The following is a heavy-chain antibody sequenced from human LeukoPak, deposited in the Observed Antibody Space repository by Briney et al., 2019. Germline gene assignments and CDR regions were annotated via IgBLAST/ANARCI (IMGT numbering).Heavy chain of an antibody. Sequence: GGSLRLSCAASGFTVRSNYMSWVRQAPGKGLEWVSVIYSGGSTYYADSVKGRFTISRDNSKNTLYLQMTSLRAEDTAMYYCARDKGGSEDSWGQGTLVTVSS. V-gene: IGHV3-53*01. CDR1: GFTVRSNY. CDR3: ARDKGGSEDS. CDR2: IYSGGST. D-gene: IGHD5-12*01. J-gene: IGHJ4*02.